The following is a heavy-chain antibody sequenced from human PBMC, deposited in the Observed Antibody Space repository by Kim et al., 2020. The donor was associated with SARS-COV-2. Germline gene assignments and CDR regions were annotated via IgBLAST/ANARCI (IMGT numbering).Heavy chain of an antibody. D-gene: IGHD3-16*01. J-gene: IGHJ1*01. CDR3: ARGGTRGAGGY. Sequence: ASVKVSCKASGYSFASYGFSWVRQAPGQGLEWMGWVSGYNGHTYYAQNLQGRVTMTTDTSTNTAYMELRSLRSDDTAVYYCARGGTRGAGGYWGQGTLVT. CDR1: GYSFASYG. V-gene: IGHV1-18*04. CDR2: VSGYNGHT.